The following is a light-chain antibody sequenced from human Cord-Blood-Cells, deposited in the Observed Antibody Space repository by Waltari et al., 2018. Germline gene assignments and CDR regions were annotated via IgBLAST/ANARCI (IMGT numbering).Light chain of an antibody. Sequence: QSALTQPASVSGSPGQSITISCTGTSSDVGSYNLVSWYQQHPGKAPKLMIYEGSRRASGVSNRFSGSKSGNTASLTIAGRQAEDEADYYGCSYAGSVVFGGGTKLTVL. CDR1: SSDVGSYNL. CDR3: CSYAGSVV. V-gene: IGLV2-23*01. CDR2: EGS. J-gene: IGLJ2*01.